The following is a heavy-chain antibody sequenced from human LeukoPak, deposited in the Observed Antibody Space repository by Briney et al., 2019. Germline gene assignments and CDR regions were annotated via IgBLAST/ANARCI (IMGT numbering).Heavy chain of an antibody. D-gene: IGHD4-11*01. Sequence: GASVKVSCKASGYTFTSHDINWVRQATGQGLEWMGWMNPNSGNTGYAQKFQGRVTMTEDTSTDTAYMELSSLRSEDTAVYYCATDLCNDYPLGWGQGTLVTVSS. CDR2: MNPNSGNT. V-gene: IGHV1-8*02. CDR3: ATDLCNDYPLG. CDR1: GYTFTSHD. J-gene: IGHJ4*02.